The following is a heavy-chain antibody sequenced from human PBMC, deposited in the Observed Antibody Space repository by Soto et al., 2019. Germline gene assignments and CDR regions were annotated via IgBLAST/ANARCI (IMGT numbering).Heavy chain of an antibody. J-gene: IGHJ4*02. CDR1: GGSIDSGAFS. CDR2: VTHRGTA. Sequence: SQTLSLTCAVSGGSIDSGAFSLSWMRQPPGKGLEWIGYVTHRGTAYSIPSLNGPLTLSVYSSQTQLSLKLTSVAAADSAFYYCARIHWAQSSLDYWGRGIMVTVSS. D-gene: IGHD6-19*01. V-gene: IGHV4-30-2*01. CDR3: ARIHWAQSSLDY.